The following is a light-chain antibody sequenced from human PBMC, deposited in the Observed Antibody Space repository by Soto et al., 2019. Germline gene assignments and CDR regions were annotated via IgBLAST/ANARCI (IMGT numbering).Light chain of an antibody. CDR1: QAMSTY. CDR3: QQLNGYRLA. V-gene: IGKV1-9*01. CDR2: SAS. J-gene: IGKJ4*01. Sequence: DIQLTQSPSFLSAFVGDTVTITCRASQAMSTYLAWYQQKPGKVPKLLIRSASTLQSGVPPRFSGGGSGTEFTLMISTLQPDDSGIYYCQQLNGYRLAFGGGTNVEIK.